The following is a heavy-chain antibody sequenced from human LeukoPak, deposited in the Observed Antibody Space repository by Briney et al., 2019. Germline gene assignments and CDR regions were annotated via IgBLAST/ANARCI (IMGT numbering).Heavy chain of an antibody. Sequence: GGSLRLSCAASGFTFSSYAMSWVRQAPGKGLEWVSAISGSGGSTYYADSVKGRFTISRDNAKNSLYLQMNSLRAEDTALYYCAKDIFPYCSSTSCYNAFDYWGQGTLVTVSS. V-gene: IGHV3-23*01. CDR3: AKDIFPYCSSTSCYNAFDY. CDR2: ISGSGGST. CDR1: GFTFSSYA. J-gene: IGHJ4*02. D-gene: IGHD2-2*02.